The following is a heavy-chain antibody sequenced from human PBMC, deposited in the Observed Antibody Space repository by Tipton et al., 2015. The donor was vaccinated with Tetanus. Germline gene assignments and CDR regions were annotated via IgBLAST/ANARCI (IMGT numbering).Heavy chain of an antibody. D-gene: IGHD2-15*01. CDR1: GGSISTYY. Sequence: TLSLTCIVSGGSISTYYWSWIRQRPGRGLEWVGYVHYTGKDNYNPSLRSRVTLSVDTSKNQFSLQMSSVTAADTAVYYCARIGWPESIKPCFDIWGQGTIVTVSS. CDR2: VHYTGKD. CDR3: ARIGWPESIKPCFDI. J-gene: IGHJ3*02. V-gene: IGHV4-59*13.